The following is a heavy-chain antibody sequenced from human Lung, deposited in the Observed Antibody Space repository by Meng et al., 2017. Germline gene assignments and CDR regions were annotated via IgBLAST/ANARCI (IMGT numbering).Heavy chain of an antibody. V-gene: IGHV4-34*01. CDR2: INHSGST. CDR3: ARGPTTMAHDFDY. D-gene: IGHD4-11*01. J-gene: IGHJ4*02. Sequence: QVQVQPWGAGLLKASETLSLTCFVSGGSFSDYYWSWIRQPPGKGLEWIGEINHSGSTNYNPSLESRATISVDTSQNNLSLKLSSVTAADSAVYYCARGPTTMAHDFDYWGQGTLVTVSS. CDR1: GGSFSDYY.